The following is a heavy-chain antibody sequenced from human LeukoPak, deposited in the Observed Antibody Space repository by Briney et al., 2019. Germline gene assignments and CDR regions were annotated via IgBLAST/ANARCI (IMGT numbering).Heavy chain of an antibody. CDR1: GGSISSSSYY. Sequence: SETLSLTCTVSGGSISSSSYYWGWIRQPPGKGLEWIGSIYYSGSTYYNPSLKSRVTISVDTSKNQFSLKLSSVTAADTAVYYCASPLFAFDIWGQGTMVTVSS. CDR2: IYYSGST. J-gene: IGHJ3*02. V-gene: IGHV4-39*01. CDR3: ASPLFAFDI. D-gene: IGHD3-10*01.